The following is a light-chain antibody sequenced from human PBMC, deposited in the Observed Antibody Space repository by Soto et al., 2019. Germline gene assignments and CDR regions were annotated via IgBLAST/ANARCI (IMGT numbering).Light chain of an antibody. V-gene: IGKV1-39*01. CDR3: QQSHSSPLT. CDR2: GAY. Sequence: IQMTQSPSSLSASVGDRVTITCRASQSISTCLTWYQQKPGRAPELLIYGAYSLQSGVPSRFSGSGSGTDFTLTISSLQHADSAAYYCQQSHSSPLTFGGGTKVEFK. CDR1: QSISTC. J-gene: IGKJ4*01.